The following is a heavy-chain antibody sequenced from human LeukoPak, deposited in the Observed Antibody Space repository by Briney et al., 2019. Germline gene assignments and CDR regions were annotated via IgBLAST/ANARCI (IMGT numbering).Heavy chain of an antibody. V-gene: IGHV5-51*01. CDR1: GYRFTSYW. D-gene: IGHD4-17*01. Sequence: PGASLQISCRGSGYRFTSYWMAWVRQLPGKGLEWMGIIYPGDSDTRYGPSFQGQVTISADKSINTAYLQWSSLKASDTAMYYCARQNPMSGDSFDSWGQGTLVTVSS. CDR2: IYPGDSDT. J-gene: IGHJ4*02. CDR3: ARQNPMSGDSFDS.